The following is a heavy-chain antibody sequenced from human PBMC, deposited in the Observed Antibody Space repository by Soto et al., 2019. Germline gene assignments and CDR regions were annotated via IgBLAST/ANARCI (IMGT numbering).Heavy chain of an antibody. Sequence: PSETLSLTCAVSGGSISSGGYSWSWIRQPPGKGLEWIGYIYHSGSTYYNPSLKSRVTISVDTSKNQFSLKLSSVTAADTAVYYRARHGNGNYYYYGMDVWGQGTTVTVSS. CDR2: IYHSGST. D-gene: IGHD2-8*01. CDR3: ARHGNGNYYYYGMDV. CDR1: GGSISSGGYS. J-gene: IGHJ6*02. V-gene: IGHV4-30-2*03.